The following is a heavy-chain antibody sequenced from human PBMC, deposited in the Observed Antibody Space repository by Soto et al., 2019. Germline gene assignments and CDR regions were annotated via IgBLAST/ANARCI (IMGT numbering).Heavy chain of an antibody. CDR3: ARIRSGNHPDT. J-gene: IGHJ5*02. V-gene: IGHV4-31*03. D-gene: IGHD4-4*01. CDR2: IYYSGSA. Sequence: QVQLQESGSGLVKPSQTLSLTCSVSGGSISSAGYFWSWIRQRPGKGLEWIGHIYYSGSAYYSPSLKSRVTISVDTSKNQFSLNLRSVPAADTAVYYCARIRSGNHPDTWGQGTLVTVSS. CDR1: GGSISSAGYF.